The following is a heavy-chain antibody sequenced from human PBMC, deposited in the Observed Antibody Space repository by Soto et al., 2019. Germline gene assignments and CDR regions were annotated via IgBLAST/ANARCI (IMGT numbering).Heavy chain of an antibody. Sequence: GGSLRLSCAASGLAFTRYSMNWVRQAPGKGLEWVSSISSTTDYIYYGDSMKGRFTISRDNAKNSLYLEMNSLRAEDTAVYYCARESEDLTSNFDYWGQGTLVTVSS. V-gene: IGHV3-21*06. CDR3: ARESEDLTSNFDY. CDR1: GLAFTRYS. J-gene: IGHJ4*02. CDR2: ISSTTDYI.